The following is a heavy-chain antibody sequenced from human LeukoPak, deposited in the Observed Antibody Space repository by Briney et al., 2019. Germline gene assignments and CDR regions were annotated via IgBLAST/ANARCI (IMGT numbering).Heavy chain of an antibody. CDR2: ISAYNGNT. Sequence: ASVKVSCKASGYTFTSYGISWVRQAPGQGLEWMGWISAYNGNTNYAQKLQGRVTMTTDTSTSTAYMELRSLRSDDTAVYYRARDSPYYYDSSGYQFEYWGQGTLVTVSS. CDR1: GYTFTSYG. J-gene: IGHJ4*02. CDR3: ARDSPYYYDSSGYQFEY. D-gene: IGHD3-22*01. V-gene: IGHV1-18*01.